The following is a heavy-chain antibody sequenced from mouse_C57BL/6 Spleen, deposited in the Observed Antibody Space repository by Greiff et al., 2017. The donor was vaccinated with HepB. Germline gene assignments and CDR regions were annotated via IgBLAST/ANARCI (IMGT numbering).Heavy chain of an antibody. J-gene: IGHJ3*01. Sequence: VQLQQSGPELVKPGASVKISCKASGYSFTSYYIHWVKQRPGQGLEWIGWIYPGSGNTKYNEKFKGKATLTADTSSSTAYMQLSSLTSEDSAVYYCASSRQSWFAYWGQVTLVTVSA. D-gene: IGHD3-2*01. CDR1: GYSFTSYY. CDR2: IYPGSGNT. CDR3: ASSRQSWFAY. V-gene: IGHV1-66*01.